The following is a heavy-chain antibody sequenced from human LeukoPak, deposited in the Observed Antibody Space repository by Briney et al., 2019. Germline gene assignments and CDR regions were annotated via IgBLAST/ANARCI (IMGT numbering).Heavy chain of an antibody. J-gene: IGHJ6*02. V-gene: IGHV3-15*01. CDR2: IKSKSDGGTT. D-gene: IGHD1-26*01. CDR1: GFTFSNAW. CDR3: TTDPYEWELSNPSYYYYYGMDV. Sequence: GGSLRLSCAASGFTFSNAWMGWVRQAPGKGLEWVGRIKSKSDGGTTDYAAPVKGRFTISRDDSKNTLYLQMNSLKTEDTAVYYCTTDPYEWELSNPSYYYYYGMDVWGQGTTVTVSS.